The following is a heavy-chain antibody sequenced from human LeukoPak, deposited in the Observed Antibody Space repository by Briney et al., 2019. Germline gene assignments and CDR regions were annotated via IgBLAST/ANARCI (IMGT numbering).Heavy chain of an antibody. CDR3: ARDVSRGYKDN. D-gene: IGHD5-24*01. CDR1: GYTFSDYG. V-gene: IGHV1-18*01. J-gene: IGHJ4*02. Sequence: ASVKISCKASGYTFSDYGVTWVRQAPGQGLEWMGWISVSSSSTTYAQNFQGRVTLTTDTSTDIAYMELRSLSSGDTAVYYCARDVSRGYKDNWGQGTLVTVSS. CDR2: ISVSSSST.